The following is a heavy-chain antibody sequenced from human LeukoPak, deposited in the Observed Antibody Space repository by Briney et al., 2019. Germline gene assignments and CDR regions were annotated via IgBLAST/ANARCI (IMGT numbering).Heavy chain of an antibody. Sequence: GGSLRLSCAASGFTFSSYAMSWVRQAPGMGLEWVSAISGSGGSTYYADSVKGRFTISRDNSKNTLYLQMNSLRAEDTAVYYCASTGYCSSTSCPFDYWGQGTLVTVSS. J-gene: IGHJ4*02. CDR3: ASTGYCSSTSCPFDY. CDR2: ISGSGGST. D-gene: IGHD2-2*01. CDR1: GFTFSSYA. V-gene: IGHV3-23*01.